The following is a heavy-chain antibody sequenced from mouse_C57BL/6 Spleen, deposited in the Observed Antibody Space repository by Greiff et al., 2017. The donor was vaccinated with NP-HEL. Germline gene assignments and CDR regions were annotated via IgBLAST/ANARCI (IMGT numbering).Heavy chain of an antibody. Sequence: EVKLQESGGGLVKPGGSLKLSCAASGFTFSDYGMHWVRQAPEKGLEWVAYISSGSSTIYYADTVKGRFTISRDNAKNTLFLQMTSLRSEDTAMYYCARIYHYYAMDYWGQGTSVTVSS. V-gene: IGHV5-17*01. CDR3: ARIYHYYAMDY. D-gene: IGHD2-1*01. CDR2: ISSGSSTI. J-gene: IGHJ4*01. CDR1: GFTFSDYG.